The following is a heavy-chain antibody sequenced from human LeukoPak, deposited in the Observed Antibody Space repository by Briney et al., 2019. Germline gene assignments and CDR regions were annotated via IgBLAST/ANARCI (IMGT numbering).Heavy chain of an antibody. D-gene: IGHD6-19*01. CDR1: GFSSTNSW. V-gene: IGHV5-51*01. J-gene: IGHJ4*02. CDR2: IYLGDSDT. CDR3: ARHPSSTRGWPLDY. Sequence: GESLKISCKGSGFSSTNSWIAWVRQVPGKGLEWMGIIYLGDSDTRYSPSFRGQVTISAGKSITTAYLQWSSLRASDTAIYYCARHPSSTRGWPLDYWGQGTLVTVSS.